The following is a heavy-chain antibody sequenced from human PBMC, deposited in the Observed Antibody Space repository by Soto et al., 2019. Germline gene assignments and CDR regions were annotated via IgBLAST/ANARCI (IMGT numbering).Heavy chain of an antibody. D-gene: IGHD1-1*01. CDR1: GFTFSTYG. V-gene: IGHV3-30*03. Sequence: QVQLVESGGGVVQPGRSLRLSCAASGFTFSTYGMHWVRQAPGKGLEWVAVISYDGVNKYYADSVKGRFTISRDNSKNTLYLQMTSLRAEDTAVYYCATSVYNWNDGFFDYWGQGTLVTVSS. CDR2: ISYDGVNK. J-gene: IGHJ4*02. CDR3: ATSVYNWNDGFFDY.